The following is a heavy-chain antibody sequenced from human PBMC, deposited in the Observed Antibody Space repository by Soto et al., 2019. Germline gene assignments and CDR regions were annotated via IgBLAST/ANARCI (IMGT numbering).Heavy chain of an antibody. J-gene: IGHJ4*02. V-gene: IGHV4-59*01. D-gene: IGHD3-10*01. Sequence: SETLSLTCTVSGGSISSYYWSWLRQPPGEELEWIAYIHYSGSSVYNPSLMSRVTISIDTSKNQFSLKLTSVSAADTAVYFCAGATHGSGTYTFDHWGQGSRVTV. CDR1: GGSISSYY. CDR2: IHYSGSS. CDR3: AGATHGSGTYTFDH.